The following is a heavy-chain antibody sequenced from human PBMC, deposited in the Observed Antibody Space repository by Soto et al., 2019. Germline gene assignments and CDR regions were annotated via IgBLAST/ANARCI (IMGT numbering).Heavy chain of an antibody. Sequence: GGSLRLSCAASGFTFSSYAMSWVRQAPGKGLEWVSAISGSGGSTYYADSVKGRFTISRDNSKNTLYLQMNSLRAEDTAVYYCAKGTRGWYHYYYYMDVWGKGTTVTVSS. D-gene: IGHD6-19*01. V-gene: IGHV3-23*01. CDR1: GFTFSSYA. CDR2: ISGSGGST. CDR3: AKGTRGWYHYYYYMDV. J-gene: IGHJ6*03.